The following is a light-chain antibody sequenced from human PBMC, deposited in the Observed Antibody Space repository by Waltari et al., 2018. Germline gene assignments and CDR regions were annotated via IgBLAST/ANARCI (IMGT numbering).Light chain of an antibody. CDR3: SSYTSSSYV. CDR2: EVS. V-gene: IGLV2-14*01. J-gene: IGLJ1*01. Sequence: QPALTHPASVSGPPGRSLTIPSPGTSSDVGGYTHVPWYQQPPGKAPQLRIYEVSNRPSGVSNRFSGSKSGNTASLTISGLQAEDEADYYCSSYTSSSYVFGTGTKVTVL. CDR1: SSDVGGYTH.